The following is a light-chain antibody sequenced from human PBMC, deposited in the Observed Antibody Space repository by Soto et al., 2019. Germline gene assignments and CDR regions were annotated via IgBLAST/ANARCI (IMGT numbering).Light chain of an antibody. J-gene: IGKJ5*01. CDR2: AAS. CDR1: QSISSY. Sequence: DIQMTQSPSSLSASVGDRVTITCRASQSISSYLNWYQQKPGKAPKLLIYAASSLQSAVPPRFRGSGSGTDFTLTISSLQPEDFAPYYCQQSYSTPHTFGQGTRVEIK. CDR3: QQSYSTPHT. V-gene: IGKV1-39*01.